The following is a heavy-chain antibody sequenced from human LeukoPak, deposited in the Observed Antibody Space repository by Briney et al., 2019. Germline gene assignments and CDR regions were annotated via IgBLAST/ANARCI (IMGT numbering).Heavy chain of an antibody. CDR1: GGTFSSYA. V-gene: IGHV1-69*13. CDR3: ARVNSSMYLDY. Sequence: SVKVSCKAYGGTFSSYAISWVRQAPGQGLEWLGGIIPIFGTANYAQKFQGRVTITADESTSTAYMELSSLRSEDTAVYYCARVNSSMYLDYWGQGTLVTVSS. J-gene: IGHJ4*02. D-gene: IGHD2/OR15-2a*01. CDR2: IIPIFGTA.